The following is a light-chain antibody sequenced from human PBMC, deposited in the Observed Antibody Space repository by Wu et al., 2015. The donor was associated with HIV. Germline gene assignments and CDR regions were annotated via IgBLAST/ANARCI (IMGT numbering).Light chain of an antibody. CDR1: QSVSSN. J-gene: IGKJ4*01. CDR3: QQYNDWPRST. CDR2: GAS. Sequence: EIVMTQSPATLSVSPGERATLSCRASQSVSSNLAWYQQKPGQAPRLLIYGASTRATGIPARFNGSGSGTEFTLTISSLQSEDFAVYYCQQYNDWPRSTFGGGTKVEIK. V-gene: IGKV3-15*01.